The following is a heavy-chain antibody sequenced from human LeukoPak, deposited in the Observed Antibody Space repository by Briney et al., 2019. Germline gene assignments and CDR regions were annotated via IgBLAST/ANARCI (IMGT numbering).Heavy chain of an antibody. CDR3: ARRGGGGLFDGYYFDY. CDR2: IYYSGST. CDR1: GGSVSSSSYY. J-gene: IGHJ4*02. D-gene: IGHD2-21*01. Sequence: SETLSLTCTVSGGSVSSSSYYWGWIRQPPGKGLEWIGSIYYSGSTYYTPSLKSRVTISVDTSKHQFSLKLSSVTAADTAVYCCARRGGGGLFDGYYFDYWGQGTLVTVSS. V-gene: IGHV4-39*01.